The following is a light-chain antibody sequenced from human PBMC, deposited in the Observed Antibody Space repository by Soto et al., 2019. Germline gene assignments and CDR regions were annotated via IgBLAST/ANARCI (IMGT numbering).Light chain of an antibody. CDR2: GAS. Sequence: EIVMTQSPVTLSVSPGGRATLSCRASQSVSSSYLAWYQQKPGQAPRLLFYGASSRATGIPDRFSGSGSGTDFTLTISRLEPEDFAAYYCQQYGSSPFTFGPGTKVDIK. J-gene: IGKJ3*01. V-gene: IGKV3-20*01. CDR1: QSVSSSY. CDR3: QQYGSSPFT.